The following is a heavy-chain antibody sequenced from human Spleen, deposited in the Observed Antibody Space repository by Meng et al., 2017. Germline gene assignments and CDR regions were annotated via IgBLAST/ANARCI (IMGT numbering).Heavy chain of an antibody. CDR1: GGSISSGGYS. CDR2: IYHSGST. CDR3: ARGKRGYFDY. Sequence: QVQLQQWGAGLLKPSETLSLTCAVYGGSISSGGYSWSWIRQPPGKGLEWIGYIYHSGSTYCNPSLKSRVTISVDRSKNQFSLKLSSVTAADTAVYYCARGKRGYFDYWGQGTLVTVSS. J-gene: IGHJ4*02. V-gene: IGHV4-30-2*01. D-gene: IGHD3-16*01.